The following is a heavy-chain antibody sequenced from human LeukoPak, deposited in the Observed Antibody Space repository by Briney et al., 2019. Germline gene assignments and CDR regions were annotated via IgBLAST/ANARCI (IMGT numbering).Heavy chain of an antibody. D-gene: IGHD2/OR15-2a*01. CDR3: AKENDGQYPYYFDY. Sequence: GGSLRLSCAASGFTFSSYGMHWVRQAPGKELEWVAVISYDGSNKYYADSVKGRFTISRDNSKNTLYLQMNSLRAEDTAVYYCAKENDGQYPYYFDYWGQGTLVTVSS. CDR1: GFTFSSYG. V-gene: IGHV3-30*18. CDR2: ISYDGSNK. J-gene: IGHJ4*02.